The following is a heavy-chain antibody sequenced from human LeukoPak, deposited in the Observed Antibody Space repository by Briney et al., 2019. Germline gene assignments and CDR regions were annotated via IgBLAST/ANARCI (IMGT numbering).Heavy chain of an antibody. CDR3: ARGANWNDYYYYFMDV. CDR1: GYTFTGYY. J-gene: IGHJ6*03. V-gene: IGHV1-2*02. D-gene: IGHD1-1*01. Sequence: APVKVSCKASGYTFTGYYMHWVRQAPGQGLEWMGWINPKSGGTNYAQKFQGRVSMTRDTSINTGYMEVSRLRSDDTAVYYCARGANWNDYYYYFMDVWGKGTTVTVSS. CDR2: INPKSGGT.